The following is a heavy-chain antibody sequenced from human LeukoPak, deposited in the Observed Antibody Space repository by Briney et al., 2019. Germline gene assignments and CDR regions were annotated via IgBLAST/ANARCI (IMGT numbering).Heavy chain of an antibody. CDR3: ARDRGDGYNYRSPFDS. CDR1: GFLFNNYW. J-gene: IGHJ4*02. D-gene: IGHD5-24*01. Sequence: GGSLRLSCAASGFLFNNYWMSWVRQAPGKGLEWVGNIDERGSGKWYVDSVKGRFTLSRDNAKNSLFLEMNSLRVEDTAVYYCARDRGDGYNYRSPFDSWGQGTLVTVSS. CDR2: IDERGSGK. V-gene: IGHV3-7*01.